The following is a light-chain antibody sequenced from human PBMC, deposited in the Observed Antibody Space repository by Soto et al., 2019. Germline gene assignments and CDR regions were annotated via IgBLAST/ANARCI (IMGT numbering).Light chain of an antibody. CDR3: QQYGSSPLT. V-gene: IGKV3-20*01. CDR2: GAA. Sequence: EIVLTQSPGTLSLSPGERATLSCRASQSVTSSYLAWYQQKPGQAHRLLIYGAANRATGIPDRFSGSGSGTDITLTISRLEPEDFAVYFCQQYGSSPLTFGGGTKVEIK. CDR1: QSVTSSY. J-gene: IGKJ4*01.